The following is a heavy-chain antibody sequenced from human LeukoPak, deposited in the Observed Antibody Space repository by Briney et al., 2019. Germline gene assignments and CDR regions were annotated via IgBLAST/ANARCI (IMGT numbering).Heavy chain of an antibody. CDR3: ARDKAYYYDSSGSQNWFDP. J-gene: IGHJ5*02. V-gene: IGHV4-34*01. CDR1: GGSFSGYY. D-gene: IGHD3-22*01. CDR2: INHSGST. Sequence: SETLSLTCAVYGGSFSGYYWSWIRQPPGKGLEWIGEINHSGSTNYNPSLKSRVTISVDTSKNQFSLKLSSVTAADTAVYYCARDKAYYYDSSGSQNWFDPWGQGTLVTVSS.